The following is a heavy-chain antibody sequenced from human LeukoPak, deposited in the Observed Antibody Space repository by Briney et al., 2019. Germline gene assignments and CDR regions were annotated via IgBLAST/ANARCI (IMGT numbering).Heavy chain of an antibody. Sequence: PSETLSLTCAVYGGSFSGYYWSWIRQPPGKGLEWIGEINHSGSTNYNPSLKSRVTISVDTSKNQFSLKLSSVTAADTAVYYCARLGYDILTGYYSPELVYYYYYMDVWGKGTTVTISS. D-gene: IGHD3-9*01. J-gene: IGHJ6*03. V-gene: IGHV4-34*01. CDR2: INHSGST. CDR3: ARLGYDILTGYYSPELVYYYYYMDV. CDR1: GGSFSGYY.